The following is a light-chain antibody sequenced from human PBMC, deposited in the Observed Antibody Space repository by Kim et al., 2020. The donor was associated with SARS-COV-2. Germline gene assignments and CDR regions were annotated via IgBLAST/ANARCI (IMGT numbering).Light chain of an antibody. J-gene: IGLJ3*02. Sequence: ASVKLTWTLSSGDSRYAIEWHQQEPEKGPRYLMKLNSDGSHSKGDGIPDRFSGSSSGAERYLTISSLQSEDGADYYCQTWDTDIVVFGGGTQLTVL. CDR2: LNSDGSH. V-gene: IGLV4-69*01. CDR1: SGDSRYA. CDR3: QTWDTDIVV.